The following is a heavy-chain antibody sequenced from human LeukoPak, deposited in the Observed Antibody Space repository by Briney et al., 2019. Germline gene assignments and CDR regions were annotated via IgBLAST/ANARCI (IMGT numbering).Heavy chain of an antibody. V-gene: IGHV4-59*01. D-gene: IGHD4-17*01. Sequence: SETLSLTCTVSGGSINDYYWAWIRQAPGKGLEWIGYISNSGTTDYNPSLKSRVTMSVDTSNNEFSLRLTSVTAADTAMYYCARVVRGAVTSNCFDPWGQGTLVTVSS. CDR1: GGSINDYY. J-gene: IGHJ5*02. CDR3: ARVVRGAVTSNCFDP. CDR2: ISNSGTT.